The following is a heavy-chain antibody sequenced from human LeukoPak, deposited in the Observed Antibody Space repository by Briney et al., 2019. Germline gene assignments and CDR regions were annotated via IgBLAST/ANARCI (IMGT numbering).Heavy chain of an antibody. D-gene: IGHD6-6*01. J-gene: IGHJ3*02. V-gene: IGHV3-23*01. CDR1: GFTFSSCA. CDR2: ISGSGGIT. Sequence: GGSLRLSCAASGFTFSSCAMNWVRQAPGKGLEWVSGISGSGGITHYADSVRGRFTISRDNSKNTLYLQMNSLRAEDTAVYYCAKDLREYSSSPRNAFDIWGQGTMVTVSS. CDR3: AKDLREYSSSPRNAFDI.